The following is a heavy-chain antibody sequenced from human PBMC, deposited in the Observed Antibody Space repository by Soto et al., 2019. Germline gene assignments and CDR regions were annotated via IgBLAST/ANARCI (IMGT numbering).Heavy chain of an antibody. Sequence: QVQLVQSGAAVKKPGSSVKVSCKASGGTFSSYAISWVRQAPGQGLEWMGGIIPSFGTANYAQKFQGRVTITADKSTSTAYMELSSLRSEDTAVYYCAATLRYSGYDPPRYWGQGTLVTVSS. CDR2: IIPSFGTA. D-gene: IGHD5-12*01. V-gene: IGHV1-69*06. J-gene: IGHJ4*02. CDR3: AATLRYSGYDPPRY. CDR1: GGTFSSYA.